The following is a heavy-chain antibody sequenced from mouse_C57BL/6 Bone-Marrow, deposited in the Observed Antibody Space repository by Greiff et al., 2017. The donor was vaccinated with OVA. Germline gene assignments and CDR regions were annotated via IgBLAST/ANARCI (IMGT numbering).Heavy chain of an antibody. J-gene: IGHJ1*03. Sequence: QVQLKESGPGLVAPSQSLSITCTVSGFSLTSYAISWVRQPPGKGLEWLGVIWTGGGTNYNSALKSRLSISKDNSKSQVFLKMNSLQTDDTARYYCASRYYYGSSQAPYWYFDVWGTGTTVTVSS. CDR3: ASRYYYGSSQAPYWYFDV. CDR2: IWTGGGT. CDR1: GFSLTSYA. V-gene: IGHV2-9-1*01. D-gene: IGHD1-1*01.